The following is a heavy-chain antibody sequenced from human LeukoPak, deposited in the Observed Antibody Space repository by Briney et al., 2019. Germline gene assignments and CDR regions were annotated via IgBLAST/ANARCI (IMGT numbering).Heavy chain of an antibody. D-gene: IGHD2-8*01. CDR3: ASEMGDY. CDR2: ISSSSTI. J-gene: IGHJ4*02. V-gene: IGHV3-48*01. CDR1: GFTISSYS. Sequence: PGGSLRLSCAASGFTISSYSMNWVRQAPGKGLEWVSYISSSSTIYYADSVKGRFTISRDNAKNSLYLQMNSLRAEDTAVYYCASEMGDYWGQGTLVTVSS.